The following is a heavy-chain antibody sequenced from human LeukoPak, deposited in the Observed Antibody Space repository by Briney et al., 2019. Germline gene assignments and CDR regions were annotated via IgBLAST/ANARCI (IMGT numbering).Heavy chain of an antibody. J-gene: IGHJ4*02. CDR3: AREKVVGATTSPFDY. V-gene: IGHV3-48*04. CDR2: ISSSSSTI. Sequence: GGSLRLSCAASGFTFSSYSMNWVRQAPGKGLEWVSYISSSSSTIYYADSVKGRFTISRDNAKNSLFLQMNSLRAEDTAVYYCAREKVVGATTSPFDYWGQGTLVTVSS. CDR1: GFTFSSYS. D-gene: IGHD1-26*01.